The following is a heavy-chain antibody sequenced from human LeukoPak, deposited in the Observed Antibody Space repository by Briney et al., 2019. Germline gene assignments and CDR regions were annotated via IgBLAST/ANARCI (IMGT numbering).Heavy chain of an antibody. CDR1: GGSFSGYY. Sequence: ASETLSLTCAVYGGSFSGYYWSWVRQAPGKGLEWVSAISGSGGSTYYADSVKGRFTISRDNSKNTLYLQMNSLRAEDTAVYYCAKRSIVVVITTEEYYFDYWGQGTLVTVSS. CDR3: AKRSIVVVITTEEYYFDY. V-gene: IGHV3-23*01. J-gene: IGHJ4*02. D-gene: IGHD3-22*01. CDR2: ISGSGGST.